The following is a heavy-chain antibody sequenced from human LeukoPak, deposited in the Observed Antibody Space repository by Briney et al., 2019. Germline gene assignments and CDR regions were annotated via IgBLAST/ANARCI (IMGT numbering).Heavy chain of an antibody. V-gene: IGHV1-69*13. J-gene: IGHJ4*02. D-gene: IGHD6-6*01. Sequence: SVKISCKASGGTFSSYAISWVRQAPGQGLEWMGGIIPIFGTANYAQKFQGRVTITADESTSTAYMELSSLRSEDTAVYYCASEPPPEYSSSHFDYWGQGTLVTVSS. CDR1: GGTFSSYA. CDR2: IIPIFGTA. CDR3: ASEPPPEYSSSHFDY.